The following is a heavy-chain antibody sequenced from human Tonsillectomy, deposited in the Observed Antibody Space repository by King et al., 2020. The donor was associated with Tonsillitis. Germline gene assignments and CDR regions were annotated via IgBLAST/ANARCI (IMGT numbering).Heavy chain of an antibody. D-gene: IGHD2-15*01. CDR2: SYTSGGT. Sequence: QLQESGPGLVKPSETLSLTCTVSGGSISSKYWSWIRQPAGKGLEWIGRSYTSGGTTYNPSLKSRVTMSVDTSKNQFSPKLCSVTAADTAVYYCARDCSGGYCYDDWGQGTLVTVSS. CDR3: ARDCSGGYCYDD. CDR1: GGSISSKY. J-gene: IGHJ4*02. V-gene: IGHV4-4*07.